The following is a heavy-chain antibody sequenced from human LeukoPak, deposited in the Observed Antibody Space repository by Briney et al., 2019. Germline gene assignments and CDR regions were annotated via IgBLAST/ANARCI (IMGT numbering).Heavy chain of an antibody. Sequence: GASVKPSYKASGYTFTSYGISWVRQAPGQGREGMGWISAYNGNTNYAQKLQGRVTMTTDTSTSKAYMERRSLRSDDTAVYYCASHIAVAGGAYDYWGQGTLVTVSS. CDR1: GYTFTSYG. CDR2: ISAYNGNT. D-gene: IGHD6-19*01. CDR3: ASHIAVAGGAYDY. J-gene: IGHJ4*02. V-gene: IGHV1-18*01.